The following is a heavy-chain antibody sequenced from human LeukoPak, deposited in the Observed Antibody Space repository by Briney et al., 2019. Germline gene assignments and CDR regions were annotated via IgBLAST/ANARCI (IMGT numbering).Heavy chain of an antibody. CDR3: TRDIGDFVSDF. J-gene: IGHJ4*02. V-gene: IGHV4-39*02. D-gene: IGHD2-21*02. CDR2: IHYGGTT. Sequence: SETLSLTCTVSGGSIGSGYYWAWIRQPPGKGLEWIGSIHYGGTTHYNPSLQSRVTISADTSKNQFALDLRSVTAADTAVYYCTRDIGDFVSDFWGQGILVTVSS. CDR1: GGSIGSGYY.